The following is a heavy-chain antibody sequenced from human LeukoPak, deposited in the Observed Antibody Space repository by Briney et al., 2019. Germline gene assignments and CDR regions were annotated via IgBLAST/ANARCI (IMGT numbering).Heavy chain of an antibody. CDR1: GYTFTSYY. V-gene: IGHV1-46*01. Sequence: ASVKVSCTASGYTFTSYYMHWVRQAPGQGLEWMGIINPSGGSTSYAQKFQGRVTMTEDTSTDTAYMELSSLRSEDTAVYYCATELKGPSGDTVTYYYDSSGSKPDPNFDYWGQGTLVTVSS. J-gene: IGHJ4*02. CDR2: INPSGGST. D-gene: IGHD3-22*01. CDR3: ATELKGPSGDTVTYYYDSSGSKPDPNFDY.